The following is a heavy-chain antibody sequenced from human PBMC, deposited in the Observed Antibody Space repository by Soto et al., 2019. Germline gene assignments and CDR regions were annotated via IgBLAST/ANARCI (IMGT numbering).Heavy chain of an antibody. CDR3: ARDHFAGMVRGHDAFDI. CDR1: GGSFSGYY. J-gene: IGHJ3*02. CDR2: INHSGST. D-gene: IGHD3-10*01. Sequence: SETLSLTCAVYGGSFSGYYWSWIRQPPGKGLEWIGEINHSGSTNYNPSLKSRVTISVDTSKNQFSLKLSSVTAADTAVYYCARDHFAGMVRGHDAFDIWGQGTMVTVSS. V-gene: IGHV4-34*01.